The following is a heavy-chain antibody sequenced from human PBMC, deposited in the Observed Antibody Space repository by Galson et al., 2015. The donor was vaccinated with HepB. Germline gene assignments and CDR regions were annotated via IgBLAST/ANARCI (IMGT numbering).Heavy chain of an antibody. V-gene: IGHV1-24*01. Sequence: SVKVSCKVSGYTLTELSMHWVRQAPGKGLEWMGGFDPEDGETIYAQKFKGRVTMTEDTSTDTAYMELSSLRSEDTAVYYCATENRYQLLWNWFDPWGQGTLVTVSS. CDR3: ATENRYQLLWNWFDP. CDR1: GYTLTELS. D-gene: IGHD2-2*01. CDR2: FDPEDGET. J-gene: IGHJ5*02.